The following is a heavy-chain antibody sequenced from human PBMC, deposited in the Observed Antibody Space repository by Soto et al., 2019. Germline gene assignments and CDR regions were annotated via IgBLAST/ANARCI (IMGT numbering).Heavy chain of an antibody. J-gene: IGHJ4*02. V-gene: IGHV1-24*01. CDR2: FDPEDGET. D-gene: IGHD2-15*01. Sequence: QVQLVQSGAEVKKPGASVKVSCKVSGYTLTELSMHWVRQAPGKGLEWMGGFDPEDGETIYAQKFQGRVTMTEDTSTDTAYMELSSLRSEDTAVYYCATDLSLGYCSGGSCAPSFYWGQGTLVTVSS. CDR3: ATDLSLGYCSGGSCAPSFY. CDR1: GYTLTELS.